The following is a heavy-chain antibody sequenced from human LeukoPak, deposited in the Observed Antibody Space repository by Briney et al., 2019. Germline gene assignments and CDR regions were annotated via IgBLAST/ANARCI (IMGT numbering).Heavy chain of an antibody. J-gene: IGHJ6*02. V-gene: IGHV4-59*01. CDR3: VKFGVDYDMGI. CDR2: IHYSGRA. D-gene: IGHD3-16*01. Sequence: SETLSLTCTVSGDSISGSYWTWVRQPPGQGLEWIGQIHYSGRADYNPSLKRRITISVDTSKNQMSLTLTSVTAADTAIYYCVKFGVDYDMGIWGQGTTVTVSS. CDR1: GDSISGSY.